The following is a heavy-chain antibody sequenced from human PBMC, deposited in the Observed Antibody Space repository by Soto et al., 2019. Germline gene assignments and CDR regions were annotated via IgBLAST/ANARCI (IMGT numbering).Heavy chain of an antibody. CDR1: GDCVTSGDYY. Sequence: PSETMSLTCTVSGDCVTSGDYYWCWIRQPPGKGLEWIGYIYYSGDTNYSPSLKSRVAISLDTSHNQFSLKLSSVTAADTAVYFCSRIAVDTYMTYWLDTWGQGTLVTVSS. J-gene: IGHJ5*01. D-gene: IGHD2-21*01. CDR2: IYYSGDT. V-gene: IGHV4-61*08. CDR3: SRIAVDTYMTYWLDT.